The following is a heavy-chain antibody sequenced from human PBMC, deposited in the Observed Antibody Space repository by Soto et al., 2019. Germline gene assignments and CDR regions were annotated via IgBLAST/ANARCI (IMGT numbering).Heavy chain of an antibody. CDR2: INPNSGGT. CDR1: GYTFTGYY. V-gene: IGHV1-2*04. CDR3: ARGPNYYDSSGYYYPYYFDY. Sequence: ASVKVSCKASGYTFTGYYMHWVRQAPGQGLEWMGWINPNSGGTNYAQKFQGWVTMTRDTSISTAYMELSRLRSDDTAVYYCARGPNYYDSSGYYYPYYFDYWGQGTLVTVSS. J-gene: IGHJ4*02. D-gene: IGHD3-22*01.